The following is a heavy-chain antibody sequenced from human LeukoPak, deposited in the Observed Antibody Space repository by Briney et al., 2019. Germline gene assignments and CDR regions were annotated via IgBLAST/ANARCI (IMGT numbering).Heavy chain of an antibody. Sequence: GGSLRLSCAASGFTFSDYYMSWIRQAPGKGLEWVSYISSSGSTIYYADSVKGRFTISRDNAKNSLYLQMNSLRAEDTAVYYCARVPKTYYYDSSGYYPDYWGQGTLVTVSS. CDR1: GFTFSDYY. CDR2: ISSSGSTI. CDR3: ARVPKTYYYDSSGYYPDY. D-gene: IGHD3-22*01. V-gene: IGHV3-11*04. J-gene: IGHJ4*02.